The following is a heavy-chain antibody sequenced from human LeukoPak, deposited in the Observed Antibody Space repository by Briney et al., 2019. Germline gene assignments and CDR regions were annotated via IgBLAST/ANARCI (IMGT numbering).Heavy chain of an antibody. CDR1: GFTFSSQW. Sequence: GGSLRLSCAASGFTFSSQWMTWVRQAPGKGLEWVANIKPDGSETYYAVSVKGRFTISRDNSKNTLYLQMNSLRAEDTAVYYCAKDHISWGVTAPRGTYWGQGTLVTVSS. J-gene: IGHJ4*02. D-gene: IGHD2-21*02. CDR3: AKDHISWGVTAPRGTY. V-gene: IGHV3-7*03. CDR2: IKPDGSET.